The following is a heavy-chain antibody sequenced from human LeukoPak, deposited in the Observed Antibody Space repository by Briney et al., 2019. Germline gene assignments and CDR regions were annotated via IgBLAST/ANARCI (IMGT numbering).Heavy chain of an antibody. CDR2: SSSSGSTI. V-gene: IGHV3-48*03. D-gene: IGHD2-2*01. J-gene: IGHJ4*02. CDR3: AREHCSSTSCSYFDY. Sequence: GGSLRLSCAASGFTFSSYEMNWVRQAPGKGLEWVSYSSSSGSTIYYADSVKGRFTISRDNAKNSLYLQMNSLRAEDTAVYYCAREHCSSTSCSYFDYWRQGTLVTVSS. CDR1: GFTFSSYE.